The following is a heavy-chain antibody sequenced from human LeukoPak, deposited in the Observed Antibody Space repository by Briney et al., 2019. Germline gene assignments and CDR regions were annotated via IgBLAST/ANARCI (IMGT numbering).Heavy chain of an antibody. Sequence: GRSLRLSCAASGFTFSSYAMHWVRQAPGKGLEWVAVISYDGSNKYYADSVKGRFTISRDNSKNTLYLQMNSLRAEDTAVYYCARDPSPSGSYYFDYWGQGTLVTVSS. CDR2: ISYDGSNK. CDR1: GFTFSSYA. CDR3: ARDPSPSGSYYFDY. V-gene: IGHV3-30-3*01. J-gene: IGHJ4*02. D-gene: IGHD1-26*01.